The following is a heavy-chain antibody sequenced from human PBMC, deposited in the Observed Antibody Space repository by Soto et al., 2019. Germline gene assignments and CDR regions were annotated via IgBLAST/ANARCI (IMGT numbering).Heavy chain of an antibody. Sequence: QMQLVESGGGVVQPGRSLRLSCAASGFSFRNYNLHWVRQAPGKGLEWVAVVSHDGVNKHYAESVKGRLSISRDSSRDTLYLQMNSLRPEDTAVYYCERETQIVMVVVPTPGRPGAFDMWGQGTMVTVSS. V-gene: IGHV3-30-3*01. CDR1: GFSFRNYN. CDR3: ERETQIVMVVVPTPGRPGAFDM. CDR2: VSHDGVNK. D-gene: IGHD2-15*01. J-gene: IGHJ3*02.